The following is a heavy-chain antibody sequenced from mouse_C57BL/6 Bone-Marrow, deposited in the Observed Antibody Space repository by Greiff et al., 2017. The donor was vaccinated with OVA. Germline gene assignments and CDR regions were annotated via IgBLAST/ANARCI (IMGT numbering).Heavy chain of an antibody. CDR2: IDPSDSYT. D-gene: IGHD2-3*01. V-gene: IGHV1-69*01. CDR1: GYTFTSYW. J-gene: IGHJ3*01. CDR3: ARDDGYCFAY. Sequence: QVQLQQPGAELVMPGASVKLSCKASGYTFTSYWMHWVKQRPGQGLEWIGEIDPSDSYTNYNQKFKGKSTLTVDKSSSTAYMQLKSLASEDSAVYYCARDDGYCFAYWGQGNVVTVSA.